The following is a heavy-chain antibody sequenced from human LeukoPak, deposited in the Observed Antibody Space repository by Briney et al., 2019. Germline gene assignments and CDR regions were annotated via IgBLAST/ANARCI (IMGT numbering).Heavy chain of an antibody. D-gene: IGHD6-6*01. CDR2: ISGSSRYF. J-gene: IGHJ4*02. Sequence: GGSLRLSCVASGFPFSIYMMNWVRQAPGKGLEWVSSISGSSRYFSYADSLKGRFTISRDNAKNSLYLQMNSLRAEDTAVYYCARGIAAATDYWGQGTLVTVSS. V-gene: IGHV3-21*01. CDR1: GFPFSIYM. CDR3: ARGIAAATDY.